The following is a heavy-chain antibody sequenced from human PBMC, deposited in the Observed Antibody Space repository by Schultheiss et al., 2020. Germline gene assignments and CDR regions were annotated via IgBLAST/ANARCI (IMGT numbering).Heavy chain of an antibody. CDR1: GYTFTSYG. J-gene: IGHJ4*02. V-gene: IGHV1-18*01. CDR2: ISAYNGNT. D-gene: IGHD2-21*02. Sequence: ASVKVSCKASGYTFTSYGISWVRQAPGQGLEWMGWISAYNGNTNYAQKLQGRVTMTTDTSTSTAYMELRSLRSDDTAVYYCARVQPTHHIVVVTAIPPDYWGQGTLVTVSS. CDR3: ARVQPTHHIVVVTAIPPDY.